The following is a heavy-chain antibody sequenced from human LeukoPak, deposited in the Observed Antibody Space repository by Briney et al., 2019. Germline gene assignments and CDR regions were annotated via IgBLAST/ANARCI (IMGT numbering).Heavy chain of an antibody. Sequence: TLSLTCTVSWVSLCSVSDYWSWIRPPAGKGLEWVGRIYTSGSTNYNRSLKSLVTISVDTSKNQFSLKLSSVTAADTAVYYCARAPTRDLRYFDWFIEDQAFDIWGQRTMVTVSS. CDR2: IYTSGST. CDR1: WVSLCSVSDY. V-gene: IGHV4-61*02. D-gene: IGHD3-9*01. CDR3: ARAPTRDLRYFDWFIEDQAFDI. J-gene: IGHJ3*02.